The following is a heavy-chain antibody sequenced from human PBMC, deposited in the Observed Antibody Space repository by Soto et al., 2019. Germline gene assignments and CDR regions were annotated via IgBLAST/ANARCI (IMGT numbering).Heavy chain of an antibody. CDR3: ARSPNLVYRPGGCSSRFDF. J-gene: IGHJ4*02. V-gene: IGHV4-59*01. D-gene: IGHD2-15*01. CDR2: ISYSGTT. CDR1: GGSISTYS. Sequence: PSETLSLTCTVSGGSISTYSWGWIRQPPGKGLEWIGYISYSGTTNYNPSLKRPVTISVDTSKNQFSLTLNSVTAADTAVYYCARSPNLVYRPGGCSSRFDFWGQGTLVTVSS.